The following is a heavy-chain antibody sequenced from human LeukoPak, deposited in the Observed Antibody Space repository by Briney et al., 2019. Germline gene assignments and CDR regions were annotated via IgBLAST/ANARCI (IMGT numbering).Heavy chain of an antibody. CDR2: IYTSGST. D-gene: IGHD3-9*01. Sequence: SETLSLTCTVSGGSISSYYWSWIRQPAGKGLEWIGRIYTSGSTNYNPSLKSRVTMSVDTSKNQFSLKLSSVTAADTAVYYCARGYDIMTGQVGAFDIWGQGTMVTVSS. J-gene: IGHJ3*02. V-gene: IGHV4-4*07. CDR1: GGSISSYY. CDR3: ARGYDIMTGQVGAFDI.